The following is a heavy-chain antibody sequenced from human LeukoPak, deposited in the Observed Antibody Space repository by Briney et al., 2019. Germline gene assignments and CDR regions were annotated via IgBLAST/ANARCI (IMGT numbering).Heavy chain of an antibody. CDR3: ARQYYDSTGYYYFDY. CDR2: MYYSGST. D-gene: IGHD3-22*01. J-gene: IGHJ4*02. V-gene: IGHV4-39*01. Sequence: PSQTLSLTCTVSGGSISSGSYYWGWIRQPPGKGLEWIGSMYYSGSTYYNPSLKSRVTMSADTSKNQVSLHLRSVTAADTAVYYCARQYYDSTGYYYFDYWGQGTLVTVSS. CDR1: GGSISSGSYY.